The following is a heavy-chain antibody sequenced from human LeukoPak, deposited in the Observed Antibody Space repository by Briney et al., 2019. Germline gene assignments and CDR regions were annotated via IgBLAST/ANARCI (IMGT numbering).Heavy chain of an antibody. V-gene: IGHV4-59*08. CDR1: GGSISSYY. D-gene: IGHD6-19*01. CDR2: IYYSGST. J-gene: IGHJ4*02. Sequence: SETLSLTCTVSGGSISSYYWSWIRQPPGKGLEWIGYIYYSGSTNYNPSLKSRVTISVDTSKNQFSLKLSSVTAADTAVYYCARQPTVAGTYYFDYWGQGTLVTVSS. CDR3: ARQPTVAGTYYFDY.